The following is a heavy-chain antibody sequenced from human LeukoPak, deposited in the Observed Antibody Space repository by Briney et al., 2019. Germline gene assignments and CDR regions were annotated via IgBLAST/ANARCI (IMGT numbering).Heavy chain of an antibody. CDR2: ISSDGGST. Sequence: PGGSLRLSCAASGFTFSRDAMHWVRQAPGKGLEYLSSISSDGGSTYYANSVKGRFTIARDNSKKTLFLQMGSLRDEDMAMYYCARGGLGYDNYGYFGYWGQGTLVTVSS. CDR1: GFTFSRDA. CDR3: ARGGLGYDNYGYFGY. D-gene: IGHD3-22*01. J-gene: IGHJ4*02. V-gene: IGHV3-64*01.